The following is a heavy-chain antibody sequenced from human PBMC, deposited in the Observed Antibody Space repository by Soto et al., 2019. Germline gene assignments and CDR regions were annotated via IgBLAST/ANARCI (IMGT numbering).Heavy chain of an antibody. D-gene: IGHD2-2*01. CDR3: ALETEYCSSTSCYVIYKI. V-gene: IGHV4-31*03. CDR1: GGSISSGGYY. J-gene: IGHJ3*02. CDR2: IYYSGST. Sequence: PSETLSLTCTVSGGSISSGGYYCSWIRQHPGKGLEWIGYIYYSGSTYYNPSLKSRVTISVDTSKNQFSLKLSSVTAADTAVYYCALETEYCSSTSCYVIYKIWGQGTMVTVSS.